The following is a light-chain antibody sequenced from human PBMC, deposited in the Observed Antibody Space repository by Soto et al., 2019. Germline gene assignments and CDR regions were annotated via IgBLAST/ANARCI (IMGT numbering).Light chain of an antibody. CDR3: SSYTSSSTPVV. V-gene: IGLV2-14*01. Sequence: QSALTQPASVSGSPGQSITISCTGSGSDVGAYNYVSWYQQHPDKAPKLLIFEVTNRPSGVSDRFSGSKSGNTASLTISSLHAADEADDYCSSYTSSSTPVVFGGGTKLTVL. CDR2: EVT. J-gene: IGLJ2*01. CDR1: GSDVGAYNY.